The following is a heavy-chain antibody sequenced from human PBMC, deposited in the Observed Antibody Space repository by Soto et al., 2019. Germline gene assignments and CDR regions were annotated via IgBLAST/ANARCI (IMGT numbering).Heavy chain of an antibody. CDR2: IYHTGST. CDR1: GGSISTVGHY. V-gene: IGHV4-31*03. Sequence: SETLSLTCSVSGGSISTVGHYWTWIRQPPGRGLEWIGSIYHTGSTYYSKSLRSRLTMSVDTSKSQFSLRLSSVTAADTAVYYCARATGTLRSRNCDYWGQGSLVTVSS. D-gene: IGHD1-1*01. CDR3: ARATGTLRSRNCDY. J-gene: IGHJ4*02.